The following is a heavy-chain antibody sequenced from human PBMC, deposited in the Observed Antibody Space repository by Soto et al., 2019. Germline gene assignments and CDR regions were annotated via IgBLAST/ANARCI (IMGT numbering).Heavy chain of an antibody. Sequence: PSETLSLTCAVSGGSISSGGYSWSWIRQPPGKGLEWIGYIYHSGSTYYNPSLKSRVTISVDRSKNQFSLKLSSVTAADTAVYYCARGDYDFWSGYYTEYNWFDPWGQGTLVTVSS. D-gene: IGHD3-3*01. CDR2: IYHSGST. CDR3: ARGDYDFWSGYYTEYNWFDP. J-gene: IGHJ5*02. CDR1: GGSISSGGYS. V-gene: IGHV4-30-2*01.